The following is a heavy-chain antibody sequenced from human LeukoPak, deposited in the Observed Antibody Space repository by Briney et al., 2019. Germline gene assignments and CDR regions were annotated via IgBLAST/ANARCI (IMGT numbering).Heavy chain of an antibody. J-gene: IGHJ4*02. CDR2: ISPDESST. V-gene: IGHV3-74*01. CDR3: TRDSFQLVPFDY. Sequence: GGTLRLSCAASGFTFSGYWMLWVRQTPGQGLLWVSRISPDESSTSYADSAKGGCTISRNNAKNTLYLQMNSLRAEDTAVYYCTRDSFQLVPFDYWGQGTLVTVSS. D-gene: IGHD6-13*01. CDR1: GFTFSGYW.